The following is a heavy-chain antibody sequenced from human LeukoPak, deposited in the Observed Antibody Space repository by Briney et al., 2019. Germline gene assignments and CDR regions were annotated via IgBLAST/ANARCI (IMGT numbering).Heavy chain of an antibody. V-gene: IGHV3-7*01. CDR2: IKQDGSEK. Sequence: GGSLRLSCAASGFTFSSYWMSWVRQAPGKGLEWVANIKQDGSEKYYVDSVKGRFTISRDNVKKSLYLQMNSLRAEDTAVYYCVRGLNFAFDVWGNGTTVTVSS. CDR1: GFTFSSYW. J-gene: IGHJ6*04. CDR3: VRGLNFAFDV.